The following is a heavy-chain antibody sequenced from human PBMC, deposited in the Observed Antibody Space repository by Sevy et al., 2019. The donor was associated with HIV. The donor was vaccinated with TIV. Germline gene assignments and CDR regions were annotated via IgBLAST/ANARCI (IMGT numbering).Heavy chain of an antibody. CDR3: ARDRYYDASGYYYYYYGMDV. D-gene: IGHD3-22*01. Sequence: GGSLRRSCAASGVSVSDNYMNWVRQAPGKWLELVSVIYSDGRTYYADSVKGRFTISRDNSKNTLYLHMNNLRPEDTAMYYCARDRYYDASGYYYYYYGMDVWGQGITVTVSS. CDR2: IYSDGRT. V-gene: IGHV3-66*01. J-gene: IGHJ6*02. CDR1: GVSVSDNY.